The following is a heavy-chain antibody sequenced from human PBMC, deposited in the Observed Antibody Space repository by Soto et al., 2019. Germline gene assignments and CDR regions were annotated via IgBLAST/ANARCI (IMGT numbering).Heavy chain of an antibody. CDR2: IIPIFGTA. CDR3: ARSGEFYCSGGSCYFDY. V-gene: IGHV1-69*13. J-gene: IGHJ4*02. Sequence: SVKVSCKASGGTFSSYAISWVRQAPGQGLEWMGGIIPIFGTANYAQKFQGRVTITADESTSTAYMELSSLRSEDTAVYYCARSGEFYCSGGSCYFDYWGQGTRVTVS. CDR1: GGTFSSYA. D-gene: IGHD2-15*01.